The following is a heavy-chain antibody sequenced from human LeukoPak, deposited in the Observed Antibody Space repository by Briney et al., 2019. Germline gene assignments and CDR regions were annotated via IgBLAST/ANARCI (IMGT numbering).Heavy chain of an antibody. Sequence: ASVKVSCKVSGYTLTELSMHWVRQAPGKGLEWMGGFDPEDGETIYAQKFQGRVTMTEDTSTDTAYMELSSLRSEDTAVYYCATDPPKGKKGYWRGYFDLWGRGTLVTVSS. CDR3: ATDPPKGKKGYWRGYFDL. CDR2: FDPEDGET. J-gene: IGHJ2*01. V-gene: IGHV1-24*01. CDR1: GYTLTELS. D-gene: IGHD2-15*01.